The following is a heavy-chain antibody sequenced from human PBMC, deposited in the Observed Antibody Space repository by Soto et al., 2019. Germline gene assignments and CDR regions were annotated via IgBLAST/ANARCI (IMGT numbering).Heavy chain of an antibody. Sequence: SETLSLTCTVSGDSINNYYWSWIRQPPGRRLEWIGYIYYTGSTTYNPSLESRVTMSVDTSKNQFSLKLNSVNAADTAVYYCAKYRRTEAEGFTLDYWGRGTLVTVSS. CDR2: IYYTGST. CDR3: AKYRRTEAEGFTLDY. J-gene: IGHJ4*02. CDR1: GDSINNYY. V-gene: IGHV4-59*01. D-gene: IGHD6-13*01.